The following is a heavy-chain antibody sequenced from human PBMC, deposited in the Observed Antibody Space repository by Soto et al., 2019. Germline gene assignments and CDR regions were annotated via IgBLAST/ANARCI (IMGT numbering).Heavy chain of an antibody. CDR1: GFTFDDYA. V-gene: IGHV3-9*01. CDR2: ISWNSGTI. Sequence: GGSLRLSCAASGFTFDDYAMHGVWQAPGKGLEWVSGISWNSGTIVYADSVKGRFTISRDNAKNSPYLQMNSLRGEDTALYYCAKDMRGGSSSSRYYYGLDVWGQGT. D-gene: IGHD6-13*01. CDR3: AKDMRGGSSSSRYYYGLDV. J-gene: IGHJ6*02.